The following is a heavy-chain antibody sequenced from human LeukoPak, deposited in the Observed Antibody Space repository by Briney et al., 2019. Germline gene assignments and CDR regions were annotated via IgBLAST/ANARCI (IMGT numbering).Heavy chain of an antibody. V-gene: IGHV3-23*01. CDR2: VDHSGFNT. Sequence: GGSLRLSCATSEFTFTKYTMAWVRQAPGKGLEWVSTVDHSGFNTHYRDSVKRRFTISRDDSRSMVFRQMNSLRAEDTAIYFCANDVGPSFFANWGQGTLVTVSS. D-gene: IGHD2-2*01. CDR3: ANDVGPSFFAN. CDR1: EFTFTKYT. J-gene: IGHJ4*02.